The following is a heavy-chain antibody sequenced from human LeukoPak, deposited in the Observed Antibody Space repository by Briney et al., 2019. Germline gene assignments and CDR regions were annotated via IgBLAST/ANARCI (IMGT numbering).Heavy chain of an antibody. J-gene: IGHJ4*02. CDR3: ARDGFSSGSDY. CDR2: INHSGST. V-gene: IGHV4-34*01. Sequence: SETLSLTCAVYGGSFSGYYWSWIRQPPGKGLEWIGEINHSGSTNYNPSLKSRVTISVDTSKNQFSLKLSSVTAADTAVYYCARDGFSSGSDYWGQGTLVTVSS. D-gene: IGHD6-19*01. CDR1: GGSFSGYY.